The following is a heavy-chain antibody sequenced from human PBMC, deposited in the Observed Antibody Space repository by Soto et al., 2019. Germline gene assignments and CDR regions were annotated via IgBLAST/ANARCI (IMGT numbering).Heavy chain of an antibody. CDR2: ISPYTGDT. CDR1: GYIFVNYG. D-gene: IGHD3-16*01. CDR3: AMVDNYVTPPPQDV. J-gene: IGHJ6*02. Sequence: QVQLVQSGDEMKKPGASVRVSCKASGYIFVNYGIAWVRQAPGQGLEWMGWISPYTGDTHSASKVPGRLPQTKGPSTGKAYLDLGSLKSYGTAVDYCAMVDNYVTPPPQDVWGQGTTVTVSS. V-gene: IGHV1-18*01.